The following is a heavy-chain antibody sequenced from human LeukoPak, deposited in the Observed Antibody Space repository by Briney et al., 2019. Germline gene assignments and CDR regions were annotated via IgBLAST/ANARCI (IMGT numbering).Heavy chain of an antibody. V-gene: IGHV3-21*01. CDR2: ITSGSNYI. Sequence: GGSLRLSCAGSGFTFSDYSMNWVRQAPGKGLEWVSSITSGSNYIYYADSVKGRFTVSRDNAKSSLYLQMSSLRAEDTAVYYCASNPRRAYWFDPWGQGTLVTVSS. CDR3: ASNPRRAYWFDP. CDR1: GFTFSDYS. J-gene: IGHJ5*02. D-gene: IGHD6-6*01.